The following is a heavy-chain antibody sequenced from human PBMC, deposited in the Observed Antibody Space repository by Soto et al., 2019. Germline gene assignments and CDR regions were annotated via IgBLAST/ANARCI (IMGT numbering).Heavy chain of an antibody. CDR1: GGYISSGGYS. D-gene: IGHD5-12*01. V-gene: IGHV4-30-2*01. CDR3: AAGGGLPRYY. CDR2: IYHSGST. Sequence: QLQLQESGSGLVKPSQTLSLTCAVSGGYISSGGYSWSWLRQPPGKGLEWIGYIYHSGSTYYNPSLRSRVTISVDRSKNQFSLKLSSVTAADTAVYYCAAGGGLPRYYWGQGTLVTVSA. J-gene: IGHJ4*02.